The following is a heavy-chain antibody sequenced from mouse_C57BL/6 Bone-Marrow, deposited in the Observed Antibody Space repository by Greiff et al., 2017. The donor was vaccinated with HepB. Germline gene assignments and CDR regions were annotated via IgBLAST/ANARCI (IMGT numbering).Heavy chain of an antibody. CDR1: GYTFTSYW. Sequence: EVQLQESGTVLARPGASVKMSCKTSGYTFTSYWMHWVKQRPGQGLEWIGAIYPGNSDTSYNQKFKGKAKLTAVTSASTAYMELSSLTNEDSAVYYCTNYYGSSYDFDYWGQVTTLTVSS. V-gene: IGHV1-5*01. D-gene: IGHD1-1*01. J-gene: IGHJ2*01. CDR3: TNYYGSSYDFDY. CDR2: IYPGNSDT.